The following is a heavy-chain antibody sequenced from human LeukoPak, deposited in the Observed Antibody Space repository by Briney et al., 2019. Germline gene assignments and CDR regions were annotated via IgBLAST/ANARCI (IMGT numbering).Heavy chain of an antibody. Sequence: PGGSLRLSCAASGFTFSSYEMNWVRQAPGKGLEWVSYISSSGSTIYYADSVKGRFTISRDNAKNSLYLQMNSLRAEDTAVYYCVRGYSNYGYAFDIWGQGTMVTVSS. CDR3: VRGYSNYGYAFDI. CDR2: ISSSGSTI. J-gene: IGHJ3*02. CDR1: GFTFSSYE. V-gene: IGHV3-48*03. D-gene: IGHD4-11*01.